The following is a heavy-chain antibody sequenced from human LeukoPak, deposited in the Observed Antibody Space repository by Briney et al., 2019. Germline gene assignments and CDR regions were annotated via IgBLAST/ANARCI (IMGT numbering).Heavy chain of an antibody. V-gene: IGHV3-30*18. J-gene: IGHJ3*02. CDR3: AKRLSDMNAFDI. Sequence: PGGSLRLSCAASGFTFSSYGMHWVRQAPGKGLEWAAVISYDGSNKYYADSVKGRFTISRDNSKNTLYLQMNSLRAEDTAVYYCAKRLSDMNAFDIWAQGTMVTVSS. D-gene: IGHD3-9*01. CDR2: ISYDGSNK. CDR1: GFTFSSYG.